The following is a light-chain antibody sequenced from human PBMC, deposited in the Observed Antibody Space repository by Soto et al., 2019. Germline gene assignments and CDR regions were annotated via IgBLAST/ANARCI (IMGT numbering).Light chain of an antibody. CDR3: QQYGSSPLT. CDR1: QSVSSTY. Sequence: EILLTQSPGTLSLSPGERATLSCRASQSVSSTYLAWYQQKPGQAPRLLIYGASSRATGIPDRFSGSGSGTDYTLSISRVEPEDFAVYYCQQYGSSPLTFGQGTKLEIK. J-gene: IGKJ2*01. V-gene: IGKV3-20*01. CDR2: GAS.